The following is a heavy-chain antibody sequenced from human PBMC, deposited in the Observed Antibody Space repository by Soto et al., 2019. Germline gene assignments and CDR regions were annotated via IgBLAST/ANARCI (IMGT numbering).Heavy chain of an antibody. CDR1: GGSISSYY. Sequence: SETLSLTCTVSGGSISSYYWSWIRQPPGKGLEWIGYIYYSGSTNYNPSLKSRVTISVDKSKNQFSLKLSSVTAADTAVYYCASIRVVVPAAIGYFDYWGQGTLVTVSS. V-gene: IGHV4-59*08. D-gene: IGHD2-2*01. CDR2: IYYSGST. CDR3: ASIRVVVPAAIGYFDY. J-gene: IGHJ4*02.